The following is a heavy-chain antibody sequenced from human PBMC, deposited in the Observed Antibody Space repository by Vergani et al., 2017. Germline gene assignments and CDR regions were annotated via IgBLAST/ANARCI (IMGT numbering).Heavy chain of an antibody. V-gene: IGHV3-7*01. D-gene: IGHD6-13*01. CDR3: ARSIAAAWFDP. Sequence: EVQLLESGGGLVQPGGSLRLSCAASGFTFSSYAMSWVRQAPGKGLEWVANIKQDGSEKYYVDSVKGRFTISRDNAKNSLYLQMNSLRAEDTAVYYCARSIAAAWFDPWGQGTLVTVSS. CDR1: GFTFSSYA. J-gene: IGHJ5*02. CDR2: IKQDGSEK.